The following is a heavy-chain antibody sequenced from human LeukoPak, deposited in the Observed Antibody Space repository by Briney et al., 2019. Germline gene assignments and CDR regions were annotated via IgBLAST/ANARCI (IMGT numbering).Heavy chain of an antibody. CDR2: ISGSGGST. D-gene: IGHD6-6*01. J-gene: IGHJ3*02. CDR3: AKEIGSIYDSSSAFDI. CDR1: GFTFSSYA. Sequence: PGGSLRLSCAASGFTFSSYAMSWVRQAPGKGLEWVSAISGSGGSTYYADSVKGRFTISRDNSKNTLYLQMNSLRAEDTAVYYCAKEIGSIYDSSSAFDIWGQGTMVTVSS. V-gene: IGHV3-23*01.